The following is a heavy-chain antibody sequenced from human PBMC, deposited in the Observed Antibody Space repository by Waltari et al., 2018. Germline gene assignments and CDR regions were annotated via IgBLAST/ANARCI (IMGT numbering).Heavy chain of an antibody. CDR2: IYSGGST. V-gene: IGHV3-53*01. J-gene: IGHJ4*02. D-gene: IGHD6-13*01. Sequence: EVQLVESGGGLIQPGGSLRLSCAASGFTVSSNYMSWVRQAPGKGLEWVSVIYSGGSTYYADSVKGRFTISRDNSKNTLYLQMNSLRAEDTAVYYCARAAAGTPDNLDYWGQGTLVTVSS. CDR3: ARAAAGTPDNLDY. CDR1: GFTVSSNY.